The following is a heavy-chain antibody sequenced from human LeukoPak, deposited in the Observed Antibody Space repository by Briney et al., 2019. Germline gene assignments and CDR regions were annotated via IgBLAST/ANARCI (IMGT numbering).Heavy chain of an antibody. CDR3: AGDRKYLYYGMEV. V-gene: IGHV3-21*01. D-gene: IGHD3-10*01. Sequence: GGSLRLSCAASGFTFSSYSMNWVRQAPGKGLEWVSSISSSSYIYYADSVKGRFTISRDNAKNSLYLQMNSLRAEDTAVYYCAGDRKYLYYGMEVWGQGTTVTVSS. CDR1: GFTFSSYS. CDR2: ISSSSYI. J-gene: IGHJ6*02.